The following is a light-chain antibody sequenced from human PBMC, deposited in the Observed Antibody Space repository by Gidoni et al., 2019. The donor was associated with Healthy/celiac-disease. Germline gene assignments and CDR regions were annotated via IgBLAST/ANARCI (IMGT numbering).Light chain of an antibody. J-gene: IGKJ2*01. CDR3: QQRSNWPS. Sequence: ESVSTQSPATLSWSPGERANLSCRASQSVSSYLSWYQQKPGQAPRLLIYDASNRATGIPARFSGSGSGTDFTLTISSLAPEDFAVYYCQQRSNWPSFGQGTKLEIK. CDR1: QSVSSY. V-gene: IGKV3-11*01. CDR2: DAS.